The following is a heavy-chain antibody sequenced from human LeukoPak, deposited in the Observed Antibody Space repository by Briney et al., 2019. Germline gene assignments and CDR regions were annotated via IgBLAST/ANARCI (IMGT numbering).Heavy chain of an antibody. Sequence: PSETLSLTCTVSGYSISSGYYWGWIRQPPGKGLEWIGSIYHSGSTYYNPSLKSRVTISVDTSKNQFSLKLSSVTAADTAVYYCARVATYYYDYWGQGTLVTVSS. V-gene: IGHV4-38-2*02. CDR1: GYSISSGYY. D-gene: IGHD5-12*01. CDR3: ARVATYYYDY. CDR2: IYHSGST. J-gene: IGHJ4*02.